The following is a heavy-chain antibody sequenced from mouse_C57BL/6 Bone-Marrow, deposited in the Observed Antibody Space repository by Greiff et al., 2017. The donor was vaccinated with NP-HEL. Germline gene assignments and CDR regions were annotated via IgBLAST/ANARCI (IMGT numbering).Heavy chain of an antibody. CDR2: ISNGGGST. CDR1: GFTFSDYY. Sequence: EVMLVESGGGLVQPGGSLKLSCAASGFTFSDYYMYWVRQTPEKRLEWVAYISNGGGSTYYPDTVKGRFTISRDNAKNTLYLQISRLKSEDTAMYYCARLGGYDWFAYWGQGTLVTVSA. D-gene: IGHD2-2*01. V-gene: IGHV5-12*01. J-gene: IGHJ3*01. CDR3: ARLGGYDWFAY.